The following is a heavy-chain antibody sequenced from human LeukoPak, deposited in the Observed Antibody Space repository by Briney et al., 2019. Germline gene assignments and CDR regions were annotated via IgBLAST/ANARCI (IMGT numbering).Heavy chain of an antibody. Sequence: SETLSLTCTVSGGSIISYYWSWIRQPPGKGLEGIGYIYYSGSTNYNPSLKSRVTISVDTSKNQFSLKLSSVTAADTAVYYCARALGYCSSTSCSGWFDPWGQGTLVTVSS. D-gene: IGHD2-2*01. CDR1: GGSIISYY. V-gene: IGHV4-59*08. CDR2: IYYSGST. CDR3: ARALGYCSSTSCSGWFDP. J-gene: IGHJ5*02.